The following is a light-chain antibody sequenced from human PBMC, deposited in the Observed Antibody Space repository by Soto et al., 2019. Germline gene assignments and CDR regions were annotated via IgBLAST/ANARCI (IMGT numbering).Light chain of an antibody. CDR3: QQRSNWRIT. J-gene: IGKJ5*01. CDR1: QSVSSY. Sequence: EIVLTQSPATLSLSPVERATLSCMASQSVSSYLAWYQQKPGQAPRLLIYDASNRATGIPARFSSSGSGTDFTLTISSLEPEDFAVYYCQQRSNWRITFGQGTRLEIK. V-gene: IGKV3-11*01. CDR2: DAS.